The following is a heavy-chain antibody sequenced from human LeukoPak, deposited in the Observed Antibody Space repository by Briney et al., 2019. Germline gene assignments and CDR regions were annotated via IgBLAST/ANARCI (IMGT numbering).Heavy chain of an antibody. CDR3: ARDYCSSTSCYFDY. D-gene: IGHD2-2*01. V-gene: IGHV1-2*02. CDR1: GYTFTGYY. CDR2: INPNSGGT. J-gene: IGHJ4*02. Sequence: ASVKVSCKASGYTFTGYYMHWVRQAPGQGLEWMGWINPNSGGTNYALKLQGRVTMTTDTSTSTAYMELRSLRSDDTAVYYCARDYCSSTSCYFDYWGQGTLVTVSS.